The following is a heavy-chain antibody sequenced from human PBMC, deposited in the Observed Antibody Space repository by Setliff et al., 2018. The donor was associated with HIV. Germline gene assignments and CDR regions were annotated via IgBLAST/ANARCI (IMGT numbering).Heavy chain of an antibody. J-gene: IGHJ6*02. D-gene: IGHD3-9*01. CDR1: GFTFGVYA. V-gene: IGHV3-49*04. CDR3: ATDPFAPDYDVSTGVPLYA. CDR2: IRHKAYGGTA. Sequence: PGGSLRLSCTTSGFTFGVYAMTWVCQAPGKGLEWVGFIRHKAYGGTAEYDASVKGRFTISRDDPKHTLFLQLNSLKIEDTAVYYCATDPFAPDYDVSTGVPLYAWGQGTTVTVSS.